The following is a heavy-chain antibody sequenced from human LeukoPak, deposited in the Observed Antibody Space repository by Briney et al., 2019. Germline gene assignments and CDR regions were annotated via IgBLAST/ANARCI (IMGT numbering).Heavy chain of an antibody. D-gene: IGHD2-2*02. CDR2: IVPQFGTS. Sequence: SVKVSCKASGGTVTDYGISWVRQAPRQGLEWMGGIVPQFGTSHYAQKFQGRVTITADEATNTLYMELSSLRPEDTGVYYCARDDCTDGSCYTDYWGQGTQVTVSS. V-gene: IGHV1-69*13. J-gene: IGHJ4*02. CDR1: GGTVTDYG. CDR3: ARDDCTDGSCYTDY.